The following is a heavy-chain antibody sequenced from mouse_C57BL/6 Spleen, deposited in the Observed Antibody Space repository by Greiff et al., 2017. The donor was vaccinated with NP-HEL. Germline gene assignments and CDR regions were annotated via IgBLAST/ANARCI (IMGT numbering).Heavy chain of an antibody. J-gene: IGHJ1*03. D-gene: IGHD1-1*01. Sequence: EVKLQQSGTVLARPGASVKMSCKTSGYTFTSYWMHWVKQRPGQGLEWIGAIYPGNSDTSYNQKFKGKAKLTAVTSASTDYMELNSLTNEDSAVYYCTFITTVVENWYFDVWGTGTTVTVSS. V-gene: IGHV1-5*01. CDR3: TFITTVVENWYFDV. CDR1: GYTFTSYW. CDR2: IYPGNSDT.